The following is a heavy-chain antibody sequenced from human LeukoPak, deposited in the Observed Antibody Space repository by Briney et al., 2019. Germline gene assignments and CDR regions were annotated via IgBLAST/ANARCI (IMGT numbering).Heavy chain of an antibody. D-gene: IGHD3-16*01. CDR3: AKDKTGGDFDY. CDR2: ISGSGGST. Sequence: GGSLRLSCAASGFTFSTYAMSWVRQAPGKGLEWVSAISGSGGSTYYADSVKGRFTISRDNAKNSLYLQMNSLRAEDTALYYCAKDKTGGDFDYWGQGTLVTVSS. CDR1: GFTFSTYA. V-gene: IGHV3-23*01. J-gene: IGHJ4*02.